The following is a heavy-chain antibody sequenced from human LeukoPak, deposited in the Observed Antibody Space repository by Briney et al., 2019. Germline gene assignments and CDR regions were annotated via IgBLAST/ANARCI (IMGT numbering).Heavy chain of an antibody. CDR3: AKDQRGYSYGYYFDY. Sequence: VGSLRLSCAAPGFTLSSYSINWVRQAPGKGLEWVSSISDSSSYIYYADSVKGRFTISRDTSKNTLYLQINSLIAKDTPVYYCAKDQRGYSYGYYFDYWGQGALVTVSS. CDR2: ISDSSSYI. J-gene: IGHJ4*02. V-gene: IGHV3-21*01. CDR1: GFTLSSYS. D-gene: IGHD5-18*01.